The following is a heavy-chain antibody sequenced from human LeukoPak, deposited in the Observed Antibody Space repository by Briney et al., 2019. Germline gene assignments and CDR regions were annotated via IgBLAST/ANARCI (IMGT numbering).Heavy chain of an antibody. J-gene: IGHJ4*02. CDR2: IKQDGSEK. CDR3: ARTPYSYGYIGYYFDY. D-gene: IGHD5-18*01. Sequence: GGSLRLSCAASGFTFSSYWMSWVRQAPGKGLERVANIKQDGSEKYYVDSVKGRFTISRDNAKNSLYLQMNSLRAEDTAVYYCARTPYSYGYIGYYFDYWGQGTLVTVSS. CDR1: GFTFSSYW. V-gene: IGHV3-7*01.